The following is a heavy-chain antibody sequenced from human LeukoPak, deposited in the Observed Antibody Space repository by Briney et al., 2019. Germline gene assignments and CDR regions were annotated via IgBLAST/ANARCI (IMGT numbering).Heavy chain of an antibody. CDR1: GFTFSTYA. D-gene: IGHD6-6*01. CDR2: ISSSSSYI. CDR3: ARLAARNAMDV. Sequence: GGSLRLSCAASGFTFSTYAMSWVRQAPGKGLEWVSSISSSSSYIYYADSVKGRFTISRDNAKNSLYLQMNSLRAEDTAVYYCARLAARNAMDVWGKGTTVTVSS. J-gene: IGHJ6*03. V-gene: IGHV3-21*01.